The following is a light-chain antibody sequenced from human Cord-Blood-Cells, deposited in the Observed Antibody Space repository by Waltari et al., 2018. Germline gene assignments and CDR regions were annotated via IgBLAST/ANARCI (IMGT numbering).Light chain of an antibody. CDR1: QSVSSSY. CDR3: QQYGSSAWT. J-gene: IGKJ1*01. Sequence: EIVLTQSPGTLSLSPGERATLPCRASQSVSSSYLAWYQQKPGQAPRLPIYGPPSSATGIPDRFSGSGSGIDFTLTISRLEPEDFAVYYCQQYGSSAWTFGQGTKVEIK. CDR2: GPP. V-gene: IGKV3-20*01.